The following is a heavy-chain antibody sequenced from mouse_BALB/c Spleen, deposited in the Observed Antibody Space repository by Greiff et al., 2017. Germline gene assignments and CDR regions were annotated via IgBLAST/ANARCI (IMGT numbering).Heavy chain of an antibody. J-gene: IGHJ3*01. CDR2: ISSGGSYT. V-gene: IGHV5-6-4*01. CDR3: TREGTWFAY. Sequence: EVQRVESGGGLVKPGGSLKLSCAASGFTFSSYTMSWVRQTPEKRLEWVATISSGGSYTYYPDSVKGRFTISRDNAKNTLYLQMSSLKSEDTAMYYCTREGTWFAYWGQGTLVTVSA. CDR1: GFTFSSYT.